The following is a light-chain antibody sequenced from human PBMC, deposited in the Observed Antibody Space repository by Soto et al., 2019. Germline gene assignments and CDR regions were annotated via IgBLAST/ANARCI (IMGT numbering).Light chain of an antibody. Sequence: QSALTQPASVSGSRGQSITISCTGTSSDVGGHNYVSWYQQHPGKAPKLMISDASNRPSGVSNRFSGSKSGNTASLTISGLQAEDEADYYCSSYSSSSTLYVFGTGTKVTVL. CDR3: SSYSSSSTLYV. CDR2: DAS. CDR1: SSDVGGHNY. V-gene: IGLV2-14*03. J-gene: IGLJ1*01.